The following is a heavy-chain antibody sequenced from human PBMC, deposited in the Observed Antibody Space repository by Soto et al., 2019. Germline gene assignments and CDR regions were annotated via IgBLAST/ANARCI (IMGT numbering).Heavy chain of an antibody. V-gene: IGHV4-59*01. CDR2: IYYSGST. Sequence: SETLSLTCTVSGGSISSYYWSWIRQPPGKGLEWIGYIYYSGSTNYNPSLKSRVTISVDTSKNQFSLKLSSVTAADTAVYYCAGDRGIWSGYSDDAFDIWGQGTMVTVSS. J-gene: IGHJ3*02. D-gene: IGHD3-3*01. CDR1: GGSISSYY. CDR3: AGDRGIWSGYSDDAFDI.